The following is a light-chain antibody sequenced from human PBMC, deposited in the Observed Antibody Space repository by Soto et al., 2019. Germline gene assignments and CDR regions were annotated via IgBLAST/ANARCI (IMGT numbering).Light chain of an antibody. CDR3: AAWDDSLNGYV. J-gene: IGLJ1*01. V-gene: IGLV1-44*01. Sequence: QSVLPQPPSASGTPGQRVTISCSGSSSNIGSNTVTWYPQLPGTAPKLLIYSNNQRPSGVPDRFSGSKSGTSASLAISGLQSEDEADYYCAAWDDSLNGYVFGTGTKVTVL. CDR1: SSNIGSNT. CDR2: SNN.